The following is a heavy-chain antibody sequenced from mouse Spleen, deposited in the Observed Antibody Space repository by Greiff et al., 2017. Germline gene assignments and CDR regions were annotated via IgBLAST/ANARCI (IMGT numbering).Heavy chain of an antibody. CDR1: GFSLTSYG. V-gene: IGHV2-5*01. J-gene: IGHJ1*03. Sequence: QVQLKESGPGLVQPSQSLSITCTVSGFSLTSYGVHWVRQSPGKGLEWLGVIWRGGSTDYNADIMSRLIITKDNSKSQVFFKMNSLQADDAAIYYCAIMGNYRYFDDWGTGTTVTVSS. CDR2: IWRGGST. CDR3: AIMGNYRYFDD. D-gene: IGHD2-1*01.